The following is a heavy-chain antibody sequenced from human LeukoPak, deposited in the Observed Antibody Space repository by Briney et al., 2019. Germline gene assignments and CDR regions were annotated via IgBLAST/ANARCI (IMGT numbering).Heavy chain of an antibody. V-gene: IGHV2-5*02. Sequence: SGPTLVNPTQTLTLTCTFSGFSLSTSGVGVGWIRQPPGKALEWLALIYWDDDKRYSPSLKSRLTITKDPSKTQVVLTMTNMDPVDTATYYCAHRRFWGYDYVWGSYYDYWGQGTLVTVSS. D-gene: IGHD3-16*01. CDR1: GFSLSTSGVG. J-gene: IGHJ4*02. CDR3: AHRRFWGYDYVWGSYYDY. CDR2: IYWDDDK.